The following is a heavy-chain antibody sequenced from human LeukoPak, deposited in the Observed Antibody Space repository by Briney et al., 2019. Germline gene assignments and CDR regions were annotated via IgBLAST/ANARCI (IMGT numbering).Heavy chain of an antibody. CDR2: IYYSGST. CDR1: GGSISSSSYY. V-gene: IGHV4-39*01. J-gene: IGHJ4*02. D-gene: IGHD6-13*01. CDR3: ARQASAAHDY. Sequence: ASETLSLTCTVSGGSISSSSYYWGWIRQPPGKGLEWIGSIYYSGSTYYNPSLKSRVTISVDTSKNQFSLKLSSVTAADTAVYYCARQASAAHDYWGQGTLVTVSS.